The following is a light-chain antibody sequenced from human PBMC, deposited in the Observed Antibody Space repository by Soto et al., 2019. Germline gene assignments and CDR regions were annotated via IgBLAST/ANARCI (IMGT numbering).Light chain of an antibody. J-gene: IGKJ3*01. CDR2: DAS. CDR1: QDINKY. V-gene: IGKV1-33*01. Sequence: DIQMTKSPSSLSASVGYRVTITCQASQDINKYLNWYQQKPGISPKLLISDASNLETGVPPRFSGSGAGTEFTLTISGLQPEDFATYYCQQYDNLPLTFGPGTQVEIK. CDR3: QQYDNLPLT.